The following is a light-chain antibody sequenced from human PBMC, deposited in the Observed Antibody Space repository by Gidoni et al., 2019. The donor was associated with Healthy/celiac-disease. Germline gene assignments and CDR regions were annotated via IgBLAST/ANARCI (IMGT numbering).Light chain of an antibody. Sequence: DIQMTPSPSSLSASVGDRVTITCRASQSISSYLNWYQQKPGKAPNLLIYVASSLQGGVPSRFSGSGSGTDFTLTISSLQPEDFATYYCQQSYSNPYTFGQGTKLEIK. V-gene: IGKV1-39*01. CDR1: QSISSY. J-gene: IGKJ2*01. CDR3: QQSYSNPYT. CDR2: VAS.